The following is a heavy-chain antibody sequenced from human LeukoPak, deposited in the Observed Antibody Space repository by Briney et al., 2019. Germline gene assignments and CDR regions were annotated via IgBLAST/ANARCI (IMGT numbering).Heavy chain of an antibody. CDR2: ISSSEKTI. Sequence: AGGSLRLSCAASGFTFSDYYMTWLRQAPGKGLEWVSYISSSEKTIYYADSVKGRFIISRDNAKNSLYLQMNSLRVEDTAVYYCAREWDRLGYFDLWGRGTLIIVSS. CDR3: AREWDRLGYFDL. CDR1: GFTFSDYY. J-gene: IGHJ2*01. V-gene: IGHV3-11*01. D-gene: IGHD1-26*01.